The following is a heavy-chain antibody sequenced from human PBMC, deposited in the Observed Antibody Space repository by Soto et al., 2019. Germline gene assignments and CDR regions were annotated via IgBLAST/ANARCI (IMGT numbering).Heavy chain of an antibody. CDR2: IIASGATT. CDR1: RFTFTSYS. D-gene: IGHD6-13*01. CDR3: AKNKEYSSSWFDS. Sequence: PGGSLTLSCAASRFTFTSYSMSWVRQCAGKGLEWVGSIIASGATTYYTDSMKGRFTISRDNSKNTLYLQMNSPRAEDTAIYYCAKNKEYSSSWFDSWGQGTLVTVSS. V-gene: IGHV3-23*01. J-gene: IGHJ5*01.